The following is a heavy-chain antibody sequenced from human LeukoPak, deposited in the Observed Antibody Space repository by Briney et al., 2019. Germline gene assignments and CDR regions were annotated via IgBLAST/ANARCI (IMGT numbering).Heavy chain of an antibody. D-gene: IGHD4-17*01. Sequence: GGSLRLSCAASGFSFSSYAMSWVRQAPGKGLEWVSAINSAGSTYYGDSVRGRFTISRDNSKNVLYLQMNSLRAEDTALYYCAKDQNTVATAPFDYWGQGTLVTVSS. CDR2: INSAGST. CDR3: AKDQNTVATAPFDY. V-gene: IGHV3-23*01. J-gene: IGHJ4*02. CDR1: GFSFSSYA.